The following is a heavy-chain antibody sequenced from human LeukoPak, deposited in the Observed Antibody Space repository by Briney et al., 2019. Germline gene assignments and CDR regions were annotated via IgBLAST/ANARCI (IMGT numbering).Heavy chain of an antibody. CDR2: IIPIFGTA. CDR1: GGTFSSYA. Sequence: ASVKVSCKASGGTFSSYAISWVRQAPGQGLEWMGGIIPIFGTANYAQKFQGRVTITTDESTSTAYMELSSLRSEDTAVYYCARDHGSGSYPLFDYWGQGTLVTVSS. J-gene: IGHJ4*02. V-gene: IGHV1-69*05. CDR3: ARDHGSGSYPLFDY. D-gene: IGHD3-10*01.